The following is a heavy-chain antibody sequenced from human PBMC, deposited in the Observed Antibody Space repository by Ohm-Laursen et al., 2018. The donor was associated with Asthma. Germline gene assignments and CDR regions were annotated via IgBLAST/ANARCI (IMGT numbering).Heavy chain of an antibody. V-gene: IGHV3-9*01. CDR2: ISWNSGSI. D-gene: IGHD7-27*01. J-gene: IGHJ4*02. CDR1: GFTFDDYA. Sequence: SSLRLSCAASGFTFDDYAMHWVRQAPGKGLEWVSGISWNSGSIGYADSVRGRFTISRDNAKNSLYLHMNSLRDEDTAVYYCARAWGGFDYWGQGTLVTVSS. CDR3: ARAWGGFDY.